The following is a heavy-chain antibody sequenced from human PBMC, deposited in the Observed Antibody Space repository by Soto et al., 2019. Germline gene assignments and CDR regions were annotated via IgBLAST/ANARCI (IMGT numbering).Heavy chain of an antibody. CDR1: GFTFNNYG. CDR2: VSKSDYT. CDR3: ARAPDCGEGSCYRHFDL. V-gene: IGHV3-21*04. J-gene: IGHJ4*02. D-gene: IGHD2-21*01. Sequence: GGSLRLSCVVSGFTFNNYGINWVRQAPGKGLEWVPTVSKSDYTYYSDSVKGRFTISRDNAKKSVHLQMDTLRAEDTALYYCARAPDCGEGSCYRHFDLWGQGTRVTVSS.